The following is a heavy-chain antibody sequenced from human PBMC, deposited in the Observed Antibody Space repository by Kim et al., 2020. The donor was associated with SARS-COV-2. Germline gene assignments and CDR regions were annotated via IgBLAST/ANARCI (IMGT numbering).Heavy chain of an antibody. D-gene: IGHD4-17*01. Sequence: YAQKFQGRVTITADESKSTAYMELSSLRSEDTAVYYCARGKGLYGVLLNYWGQGTLVTVSS. J-gene: IGHJ4*02. V-gene: IGHV1-69*01. CDR3: ARGKGLYGVLLNY.